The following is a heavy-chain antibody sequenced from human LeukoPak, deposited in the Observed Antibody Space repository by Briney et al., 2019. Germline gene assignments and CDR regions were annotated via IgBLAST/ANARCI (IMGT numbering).Heavy chain of an antibody. D-gene: IGHD1-14*01. J-gene: IGHJ4*02. Sequence: PGGPLRLPCAPSGIPFTSAWKWWVRQAPGKGLEWVGRNKNKNDGRSRDYAAPVRGRLTLSTDHSKITKYQQKNKLHINDTVLYDCTTDGGITIRPLFDFWGQGTLVTVSS. CDR1: GIPFTSAW. CDR2: NKNKNDGRSR. V-gene: IGHV3-15*01. CDR3: TTDGGITIRPLFDF.